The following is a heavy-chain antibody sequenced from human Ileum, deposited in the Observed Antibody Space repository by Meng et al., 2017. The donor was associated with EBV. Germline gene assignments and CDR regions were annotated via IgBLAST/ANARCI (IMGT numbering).Heavy chain of an antibody. J-gene: IGHJ1*01. D-gene: IGHD2-8*01. Sequence: QLPTGGAGLLKPSETLSLTCGFYGGSLNGYYWTWIRQPPGKGLEWIGEINHSGSTNYNPSLKSRVIISVDTSKNQFSLNLSSVTAADTAVYYCARGVYGPTTRGREYFIHWGRGTLVTVSS. CDR3: ARGVYGPTTRGREYFIH. CDR2: INHSGST. V-gene: IGHV4-34*01. CDR1: GGSLNGYY.